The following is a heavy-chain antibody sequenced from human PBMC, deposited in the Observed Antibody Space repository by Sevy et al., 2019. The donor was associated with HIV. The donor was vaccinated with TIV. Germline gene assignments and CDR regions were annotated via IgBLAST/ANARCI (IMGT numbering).Heavy chain of an antibody. J-gene: IGHJ4*02. D-gene: IGHD2-8*01. Sequence: GGSLRLSCAASGFTFAKYSMSWVRQAPGKGLEWVSTFSFGCGRINYADSVKGRFTISRDDSKNTLFLQMNSLRAEDTATYFCAREGCTQXHDXWGQGTLVTVSS. CDR1: GFTFAKYS. CDR3: AREGCTQXHDX. CDR2: FSFGCGRI. V-gene: IGHV3-23*01.